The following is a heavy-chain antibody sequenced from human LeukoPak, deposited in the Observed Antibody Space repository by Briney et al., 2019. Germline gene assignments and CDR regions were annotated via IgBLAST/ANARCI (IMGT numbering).Heavy chain of an antibody. J-gene: IGHJ4*02. D-gene: IGHD4-17*01. CDR3: ARNGDFDY. CDR1: GYSISSGYY. V-gene: IGHV4-38-2*02. CDR2: IYYSGST. Sequence: SETLSLTCTVSGYSISSGYYWGWIRQPPGKGLEWIGYIYYSGSTYYNPSLKSRVTISVDTSKNQFSLKLSSVTAADTAVYYCARNGDFDYWGQGTLVTVSS.